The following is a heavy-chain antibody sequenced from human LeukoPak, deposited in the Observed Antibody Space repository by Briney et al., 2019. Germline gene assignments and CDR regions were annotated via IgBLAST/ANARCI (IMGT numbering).Heavy chain of an antibody. J-gene: IGHJ4*02. CDR1: GGSISSYY. Sequence: SETLSLTCTVSGGSISSYYWSWIRQPAGKGLEWIGRIYTSGSTNYNPSLKSRVTISVDTSKNQFSLKLSSVTAADTAVYYCARQPERLYYYDSSGYYYEGYFDYWGQGTLVTVSS. D-gene: IGHD3-22*01. CDR3: ARQPERLYYYDSSGYYYEGYFDY. CDR2: IYTSGST. V-gene: IGHV4-4*07.